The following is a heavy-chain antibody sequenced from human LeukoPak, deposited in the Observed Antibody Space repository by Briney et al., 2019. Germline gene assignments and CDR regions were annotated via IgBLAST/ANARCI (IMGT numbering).Heavy chain of an antibody. CDR2: IYPGDSDT. V-gene: IGHV5-51*01. CDR1: GYSFTNYW. J-gene: IGHJ4*02. CDR3: ATSHGTEYYNILTGYYPGVPFDY. Sequence: GESLKISCKGSGYSFTNYWVGWVRQMPGKGLEWMGIIYPGDSDTKYSPSFQGQVTISADKSISTAYLQWSSLKASDTAMYYCATSHGTEYYNILTGYYPGVPFDYWGQGTLVTVSS. D-gene: IGHD3-9*01.